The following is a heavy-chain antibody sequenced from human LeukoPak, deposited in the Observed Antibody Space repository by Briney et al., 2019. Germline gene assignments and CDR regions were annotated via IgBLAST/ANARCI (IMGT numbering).Heavy chain of an antibody. CDR2: IYYSGST. V-gene: IGHV4-30-4*01. D-gene: IGHD2-2*02. CDR1: GGSISSGDYS. CDR3: ASQGGCSSTSCYTEFDP. Sequence: SETLSLTCTVSGGSISSGDYSWSWIRQPPGKGLEWIGYIYYSGSTYHNPSLKSRVTISVDTSKNQFSLKLSSVTAADTAVYYCASQGGCSSTSCYTEFDPWGQGTLVTVSS. J-gene: IGHJ5*02.